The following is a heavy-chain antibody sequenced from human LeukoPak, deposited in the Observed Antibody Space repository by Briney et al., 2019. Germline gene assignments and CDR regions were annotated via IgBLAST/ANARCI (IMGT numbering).Heavy chain of an antibody. CDR3: AREGIAVAGRAIDY. D-gene: IGHD6-19*01. Sequence: PSETLSLTCTVSGASINSYYWSWIRQPPGKGLEWIGYIYSSGSTNYNPSLKSRVTISVDTSKNQFSLKLSSVTAADTAVYYCAREGIAVAGRAIDYWGQGTLVTVSS. V-gene: IGHV4-59*01. CDR2: IYSSGST. J-gene: IGHJ4*02. CDR1: GASINSYY.